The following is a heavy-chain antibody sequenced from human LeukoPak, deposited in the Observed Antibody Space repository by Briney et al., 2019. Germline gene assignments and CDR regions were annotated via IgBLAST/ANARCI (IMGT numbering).Heavy chain of an antibody. CDR1: GGTFSSYA. CDR2: IIPIFGTA. D-gene: IGHD3-22*01. J-gene: IGHJ4*02. Sequence: ASVKVSCKASGGTFSSYAISWVRQAPGQGLEWMGGIIPIFGTANYAQKFQGRVTITTDESTSTAYMELSSLRSEDTAVYYCARGKGTHYYDSSGYYMYWGQGTLATVSS. CDR3: ARGKGTHYYDSSGYYMY. V-gene: IGHV1-69*05.